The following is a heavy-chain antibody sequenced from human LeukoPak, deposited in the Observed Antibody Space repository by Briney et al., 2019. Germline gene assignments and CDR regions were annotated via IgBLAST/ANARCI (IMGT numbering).Heavy chain of an antibody. CDR2: ISSGSTTI. V-gene: IGHV3-48*01. CDR3: ARDVEQWLVRVYYFDY. D-gene: IGHD6-19*01. J-gene: IGHJ4*02. CDR1: GFTFSSYA. Sequence: GGSLRLSCAASGFTFSSYAMHWVRQAPGKGLEWVSYISSGSTTIYYADSVKGRFTISRDNAKNSLYLQMNSLRAEDTAVYYCARDVEQWLVRVYYFDYWGQGTLVTVSS.